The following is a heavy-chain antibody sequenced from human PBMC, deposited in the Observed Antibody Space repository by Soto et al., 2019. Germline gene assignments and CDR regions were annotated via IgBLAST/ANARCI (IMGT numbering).Heavy chain of an antibody. CDR3: ARGRVGTAYFDY. Sequence: LRLSCAASGFTFTSNSMNWVRQAPGKGLEWISYITSSSSTIYYADSVKGRFTISRDNAKNSLYLQMNSLRDDDTAVYYCARGRVGTAYFDYWGQGALVTVSS. J-gene: IGHJ4*02. V-gene: IGHV3-48*02. CDR1: GFTFTSNS. CDR2: ITSSSSTI. D-gene: IGHD2-21*02.